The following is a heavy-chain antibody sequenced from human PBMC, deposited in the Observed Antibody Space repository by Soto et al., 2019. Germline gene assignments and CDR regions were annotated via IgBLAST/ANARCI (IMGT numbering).Heavy chain of an antibody. J-gene: IGHJ5*02. CDR3: ARPTTSYSSSSRRTYNWFDP. V-gene: IGHV4-39*01. D-gene: IGHD6-6*01. CDR1: GGSISSSSYY. Sequence: QLQLQESGPGLVKPSETLSLTCTVSGGSISSSSYYWGWIRQPPGKGLEWIGSIYYSGSTYYNPSLKSRVTISVDTSKNQFSLKLSSVTAADTAVYYCARPTTSYSSSSRRTYNWFDPLGQGTLVTVSS. CDR2: IYYSGST.